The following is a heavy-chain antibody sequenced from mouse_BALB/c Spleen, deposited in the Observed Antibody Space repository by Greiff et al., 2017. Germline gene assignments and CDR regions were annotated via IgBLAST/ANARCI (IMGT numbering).Heavy chain of an antibody. J-gene: IGHJ3*01. V-gene: IGHV5-17*02. Sequence: EVMLVESGGGLVQPGGSRKLSCAASGFTFSSFGMHWVRQAPEKGLEWVAYISSGSSTIYYADTVKGRFTISRDNTKNTLFLQMTSLRSEDTAMYYCARGAITGAWFAYWGQGTLVTVSA. D-gene: IGHD2-4*01. CDR1: GFTFSSFG. CDR2: ISSGSSTI. CDR3: ARGAITGAWFAY.